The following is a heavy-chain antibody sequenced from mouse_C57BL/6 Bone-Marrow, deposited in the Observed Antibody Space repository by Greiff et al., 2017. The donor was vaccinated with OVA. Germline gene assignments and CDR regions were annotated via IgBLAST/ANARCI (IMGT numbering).Heavy chain of an antibody. D-gene: IGHD1-1*01. V-gene: IGHV1-82*01. CDR1: GYAFSSSW. J-gene: IGHJ4*01. Sequence: VQLQESGPELVKPGASVKISCKASGYAFSSSWMNWVKQRPGKGLEWIGRIYPGDGDTNYNGKFKGKATLTADKSSSTAYMQLSSLTSEDSAVYFCARCGYYYPRGTYYAMDYWGQGTSVTVSS. CDR3: ARCGYYYPRGTYYAMDY. CDR2: IYPGDGDT.